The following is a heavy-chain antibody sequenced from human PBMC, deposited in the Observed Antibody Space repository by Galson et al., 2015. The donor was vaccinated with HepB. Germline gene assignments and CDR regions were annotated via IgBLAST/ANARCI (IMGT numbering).Heavy chain of an antibody. D-gene: IGHD1-7*01. Sequence: SVKVSCKASGYTFTGYYMHWVRQAPGQGLEWMGWISPNSGGTNYAQKFQGRVTMTRDTSITTAYMELSSLRSDDTAVYYCAGEWSGSTGAFDPWGQGTLVTVSS. CDR3: AGEWSGSTGAFDP. J-gene: IGHJ5*02. V-gene: IGHV1-2*02. CDR2: ISPNSGGT. CDR1: GYTFTGYY.